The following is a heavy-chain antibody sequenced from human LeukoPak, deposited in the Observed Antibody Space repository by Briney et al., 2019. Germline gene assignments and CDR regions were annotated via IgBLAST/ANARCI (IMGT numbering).Heavy chain of an antibody. V-gene: IGHV1-18*01. CDR2: ISAYNVNT. Sequence: GASVKVSCKASGYTFTSYGISWVRQAPGQGGEGMGWISAYNVNTNYAQTLQGRFTMTTDTSTSTAYMELSILRSDDTAVYYCARDVGRIVVVPAAYWGQGTLVTVSS. CDR1: GYTFTSYG. J-gene: IGHJ4*02. CDR3: ARDVGRIVVVPAAY. D-gene: IGHD2-2*01.